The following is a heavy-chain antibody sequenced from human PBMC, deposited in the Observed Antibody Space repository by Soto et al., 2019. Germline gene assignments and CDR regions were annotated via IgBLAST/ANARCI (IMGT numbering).Heavy chain of an antibody. CDR2: MSGSGDTT. Sequence: PGGSLRLSCEASGFTFTNDAMGWVRQAPGKGLEWVAGMSGSGDTTYYADSVKGRFTMSRDYSKNTLYLQMNRLRAEDTAVYYYAGQRLSSMIVVVDYWGQGTLVTV. J-gene: IGHJ4*02. D-gene: IGHD3-22*01. CDR1: GFTFTNDA. V-gene: IGHV3-23*01. CDR3: AGQRLSSMIVVVDY.